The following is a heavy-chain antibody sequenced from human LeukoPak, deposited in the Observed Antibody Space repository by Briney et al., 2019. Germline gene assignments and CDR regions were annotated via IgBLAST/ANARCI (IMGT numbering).Heavy chain of an antibody. Sequence: GGSLRLSCAASGFTFRNYWMSWARQAPGKGLEWVANIKQDGSQKYYVDSLKGRFTISRDNAKNSLFLQVSSLRAEDTAVYYCTRGPTDYYSDYWGQGTLVTVSS. CDR1: GFTFRNYW. D-gene: IGHD1-1*01. CDR2: IKQDGSQK. V-gene: IGHV3-7*01. J-gene: IGHJ4*02. CDR3: TRGPTDYYSDY.